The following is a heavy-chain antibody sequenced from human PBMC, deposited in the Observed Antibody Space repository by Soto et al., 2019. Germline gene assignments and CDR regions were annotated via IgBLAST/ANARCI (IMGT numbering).Heavy chain of an antibody. Sequence: QLVESGGGLVQRGGSLRLSCAGSGFTFSDFWMHWVRQAPGKGLVWVSRIKGDGTGTTYADSVKGRFTISRDNDKNTLYLQMNSLRAEDTAVYYCARAGTTYYNSTNYHDAFEIWGQGTTVTVSS. V-gene: IGHV3-74*03. D-gene: IGHD3-10*01. CDR3: ARAGTTYYNSTNYHDAFEI. J-gene: IGHJ3*02. CDR2: IKGDGTGT. CDR1: GFTFSDFW.